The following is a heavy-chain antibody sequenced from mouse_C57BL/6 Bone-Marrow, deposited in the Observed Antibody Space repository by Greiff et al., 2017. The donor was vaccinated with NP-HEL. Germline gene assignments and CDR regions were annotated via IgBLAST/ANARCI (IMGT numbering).Heavy chain of an antibody. J-gene: IGHJ4*01. V-gene: IGHV2-6-1*01. D-gene: IGHD2-4*01. Sequence: VQLQQSGPGLVAPSQSLSITCTVSGFSLTSYGVHWVRQPPGKGLEWLVVIWRGGSTTYYSALKTRLSISKNNSKNQIFLKMNSLQTDETARYYCARHDYGAMDYWGKGTTVTGAS. CDR1: GFSLTSYG. CDR2: IWRGGST. CDR3: ARHDYGAMDY.